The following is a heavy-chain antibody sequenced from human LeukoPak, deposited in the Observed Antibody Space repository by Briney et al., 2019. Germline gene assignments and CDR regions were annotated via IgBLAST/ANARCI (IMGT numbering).Heavy chain of an antibody. D-gene: IGHD2-15*01. V-gene: IGHV4-59*01. J-gene: IGHJ4*02. CDR2: IYYSGST. Sequence: SETLSLTCTVSGSSISSYYWNWIRQPPGKGLEWIGYIYYSGSTNYNPSLKSRVTISVDTSKNQFSLKLSSMTAADTAVYYCASGLLYGGLDYWGQGTLVTVSS. CDR3: ASGLLYGGLDY. CDR1: GSSISSYY.